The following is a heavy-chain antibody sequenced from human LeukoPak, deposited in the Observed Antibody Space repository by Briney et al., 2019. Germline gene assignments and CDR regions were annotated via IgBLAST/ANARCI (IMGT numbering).Heavy chain of an antibody. CDR3: ARDRGVLRYFDWLFEFDY. CDR1: GYTFTGYY. V-gene: IGHV1-2*02. D-gene: IGHD3-9*01. J-gene: IGHJ4*02. Sequence: ASVKVSCKTSGYTFTGYYIHWVRQAPGQGLEWMGWINPDSGDTNSAQKFQGRVTMTRDTSISTAYMELSRLRSDDTAVYYCARDRGVLRYFDWLFEFDYWGQGTLVTVSS. CDR2: INPDSGDT.